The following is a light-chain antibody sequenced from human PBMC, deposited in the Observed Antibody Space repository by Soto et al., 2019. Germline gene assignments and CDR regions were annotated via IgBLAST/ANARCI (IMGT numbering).Light chain of an antibody. CDR3: QHGKRWRIT. CDR1: QNIAYY. V-gene: IGKV3-11*01. J-gene: IGKJ4*01. Sequence: EIVLTQSPATLSLSPGESATLSCRASQNIAYYLHWYPQKPGQSPRLVIYDTFNRATGVPVRFRGVGAGPDLTLTNSGEEPEDCAFYYCQHGKRWRITFGTGTSVE. CDR2: DTF.